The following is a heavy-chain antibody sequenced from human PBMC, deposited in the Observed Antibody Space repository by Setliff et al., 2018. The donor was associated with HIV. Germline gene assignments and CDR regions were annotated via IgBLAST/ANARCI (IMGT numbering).Heavy chain of an antibody. J-gene: IGHJ4*01. D-gene: IGHD2-8*01. Sequence: SETLSLTCAVYGESFSGYYWSWIRQPAGKGLEWLGEINHSGRAKYNPSLKSRASISAGTSKNQFSLRLTSVTAADTAVYYCARGAPYCNHGICHLFDYWGHGNLVTVPQ. V-gene: IGHV4-34*01. CDR3: ARGAPYCNHGICHLFDY. CDR1: GESFSGYY. CDR2: INHSGRA.